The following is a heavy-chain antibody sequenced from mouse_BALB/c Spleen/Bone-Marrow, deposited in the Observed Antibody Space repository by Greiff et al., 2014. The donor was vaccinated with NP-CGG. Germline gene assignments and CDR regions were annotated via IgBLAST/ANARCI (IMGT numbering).Heavy chain of an antibody. CDR2: INPSTGYT. CDR3: ARGVRRAMDY. D-gene: IGHD2-1*01. Sequence: LVESGAELAKPGASVKMSCKASGYTFTIYWMHWVKQRPGQGLEWIGYINPSTGYTEYIQKFKDKATLTADKSSSTAYMQLSSLTSEDSAVYYCARGVRRAMDYWGQGTSVTVSS. CDR1: GYTFTIYW. J-gene: IGHJ4*01. V-gene: IGHV1-7*01.